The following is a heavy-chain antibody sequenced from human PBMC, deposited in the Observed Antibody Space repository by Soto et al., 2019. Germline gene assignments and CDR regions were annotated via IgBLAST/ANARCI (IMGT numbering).Heavy chain of an antibody. Sequence: EESLKISCKGSGYTFTSYWIGWVRQMPGKGLEWMGIIYPGDSETRYSPSFQGQVTISADRYITTAYLQWSSLKASDTAMYFCASWLSFTNGWYYFDYWGQGSLVRVSS. CDR1: GYTFTSYW. D-gene: IGHD6-19*01. J-gene: IGHJ4*02. CDR3: ASWLSFTNGWYYFDY. V-gene: IGHV5-51*01. CDR2: IYPGDSET.